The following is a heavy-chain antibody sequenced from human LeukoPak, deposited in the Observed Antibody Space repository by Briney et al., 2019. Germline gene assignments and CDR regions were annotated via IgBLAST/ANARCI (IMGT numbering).Heavy chain of an antibody. Sequence: PGGSLRLSCAASGFTFDDYAMHWVRQAPGKGLEWVSGISWNSGSIGCADSVKGRFTISRDNSKNTLYLQMNSLRAEDTAVYYCAKGTYYYDSSGYYKGAIHDAFDIWGQGTMVTVSS. V-gene: IGHV3-9*01. CDR1: GFTFDDYA. D-gene: IGHD3-22*01. J-gene: IGHJ3*02. CDR2: ISWNSGSI. CDR3: AKGTYYYDSSGYYKGAIHDAFDI.